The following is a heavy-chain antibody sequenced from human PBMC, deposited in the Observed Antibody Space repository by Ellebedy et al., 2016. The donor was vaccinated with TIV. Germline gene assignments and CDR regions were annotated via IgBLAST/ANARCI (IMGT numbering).Heavy chain of an antibody. CDR2: INHSGST. J-gene: IGHJ4*02. CDR3: ARESSGVGDYHFDY. D-gene: IGHD4-17*01. Sequence: SETLSLTCAVYGGSFSGYYWSWIRQPPGKGLEWIGEINHSGSTNYNPSLKSRVTISVDTSKNQFSLKLSSVTAADTAVYYCARESSGVGDYHFDYWGQGTLVTVSS. CDR1: GGSFSGYY. V-gene: IGHV4-34*01.